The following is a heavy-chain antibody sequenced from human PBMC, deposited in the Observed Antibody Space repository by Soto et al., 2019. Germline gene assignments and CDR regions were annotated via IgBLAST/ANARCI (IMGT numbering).Heavy chain of an antibody. D-gene: IGHD2-15*01. CDR3: ARVECSGGSCYSIDF. CDR1: GFTFSSYW. V-gene: IGHV3-74*01. Sequence: GGSLRLSCAASGFTFSSYWMHWVRQAPGKGLVWVSRINSDGSSTTYADSVKGRFTISRDNAKNTLYLQMNSLRAEDTAVYFCARVECSGGSCYSIDFWGQGTLVTVS. CDR2: INSDGSST. J-gene: IGHJ4*02.